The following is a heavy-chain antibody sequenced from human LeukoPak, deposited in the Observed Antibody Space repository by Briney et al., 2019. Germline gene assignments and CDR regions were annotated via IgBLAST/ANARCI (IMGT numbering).Heavy chain of an antibody. V-gene: IGHV4-39*01. CDR2: IYYSGST. CDR3: ASQRRDGYSY. J-gene: IGHJ4*02. Sequence: SETLSLTCTVSGGSISSSSYYWGWIRRPPGKGLEWIGSIYYSGSTYYNPSLKSRVTISVDTSKNQFSLKLSSVTAADTAVYYCASQRRDGYSYWGQGTLVTVSS. D-gene: IGHD5-24*01. CDR1: GGSISSSSYY.